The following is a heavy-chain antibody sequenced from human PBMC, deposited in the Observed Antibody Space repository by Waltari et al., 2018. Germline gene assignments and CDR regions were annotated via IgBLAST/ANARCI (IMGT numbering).Heavy chain of an antibody. CDR3: VRARRLYDTRGYYPWLLYSYMDV. CDR1: GDSIRNDY. V-gene: IGHV4-59*01. D-gene: IGHD1-26*01. Sequence: QVQVQESGPGLVKPSETLSLTCVVSGDSIRNDYWTWFRQPPGKGLEWIASVYYSETTISHPSLKIPVTMSIETSKNQVSLRLTSVTAAVTAVYYCVRARRLYDTRGYYPWLLYSYMDVWGQGTAVAVSS. J-gene: IGHJ6*03. CDR2: VYYSETT.